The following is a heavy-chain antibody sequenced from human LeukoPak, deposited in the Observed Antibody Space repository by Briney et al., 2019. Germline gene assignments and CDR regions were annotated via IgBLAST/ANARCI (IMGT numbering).Heavy chain of an antibody. D-gene: IGHD2-15*01. V-gene: IGHV3-33*01. CDR1: GFTFSSYG. Sequence: GGSLRPSCAASGFTFSSYGMHWVRQAPGKGLEWVAVIWYDGSNKYYADSVKGRFTISRDNSKNTLYLQMNSLRAEDTAVYYCARDFRGYCSGGSCSALDYWGQGTLVTVSS. CDR2: IWYDGSNK. J-gene: IGHJ4*02. CDR3: ARDFRGYCSGGSCSALDY.